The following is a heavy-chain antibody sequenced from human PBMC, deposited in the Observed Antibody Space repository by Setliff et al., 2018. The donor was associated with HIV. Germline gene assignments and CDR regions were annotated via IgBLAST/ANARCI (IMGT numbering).Heavy chain of an antibody. J-gene: IGHJ3*02. CDR1: GGSITSGGFY. CDR3: ARGDAMTSLGAFDI. V-gene: IGHV4-31*03. Sequence: LSLTCTDSGGSITSGGFYWSWIRQYPQKGLEWIGYIYYSGGTYYNPSLKSRVTMSVDTSKNQFSLKLSSVTAADTAVYYCARGDAMTSLGAFDIWGQGTMVTVSS. D-gene: IGHD2-2*01. CDR2: IYYSGGT.